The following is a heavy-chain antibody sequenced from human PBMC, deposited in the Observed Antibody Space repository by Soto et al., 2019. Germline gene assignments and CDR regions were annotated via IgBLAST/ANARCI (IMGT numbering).Heavy chain of an antibody. V-gene: IGHV3-23*01. J-gene: IGHJ4*02. Sequence: EVQLLESGGGLVQPGGSLRLSCAASGFAFNNYAMSWVRQAPGKGLEWVSGITDSGGATYYADSVRGRFTISRDNSKNTLYLQMNSLRAEDTALYYCTKDSGAARAYWGQGTLVTVSS. D-gene: IGHD6-6*01. CDR2: ITDSGGAT. CDR1: GFAFNNYA. CDR3: TKDSGAARAY.